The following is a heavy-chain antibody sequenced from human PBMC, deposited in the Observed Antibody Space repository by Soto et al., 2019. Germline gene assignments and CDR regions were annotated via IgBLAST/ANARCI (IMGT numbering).Heavy chain of an antibody. CDR2: IFHSGST. Sequence: SETLSLTCSVSGGSITSGGFYWSWVRHHPEKGREWIAYIFHSGSTDYNPSLKSRIIISAATSKNQVSLNLPSVTAAAADVYYCARGGIAGNWFDHWGQGTLVTVSS. D-gene: IGHD6-13*01. CDR1: GGSITSGGFY. V-gene: IGHV4-31*03. CDR3: ARGGIAGNWFDH. J-gene: IGHJ5*02.